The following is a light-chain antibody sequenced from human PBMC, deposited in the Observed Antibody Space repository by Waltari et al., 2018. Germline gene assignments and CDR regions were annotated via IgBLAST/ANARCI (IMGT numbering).Light chain of an antibody. CDR2: QDD. J-gene: IGLJ2*01. CDR1: ELGNKH. CDR3: QAWDRTTVV. Sequence: SYELSQPPSESVSPGQTAVISCSGEELGNKHVWWYHQKPGQSPVLVSYQDDKRPPGIPERFSGSNAGSRATLIIVGTQPMDEADYYCQAWDRTTVVFGGGTKLTVL. V-gene: IGLV3-1*01.